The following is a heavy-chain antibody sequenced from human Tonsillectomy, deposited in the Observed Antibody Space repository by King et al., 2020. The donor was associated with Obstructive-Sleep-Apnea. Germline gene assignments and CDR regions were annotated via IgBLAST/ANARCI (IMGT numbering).Heavy chain of an antibody. CDR1: GFTFSSYA. V-gene: IGHV3-23*04. Sequence: VQLVESGGYLVHPGGSLRLSCAASGFTFSSYAVNWVRQAPGKGLEWVSAISGSGGRTYYADSVKGRFTISRDDSKNTLYLQMNSLRDEDTAVYYCAKDIGRSTRYYYYTGMDVWGQGTTVTVSS. J-gene: IGHJ6*02. CDR2: ISGSGGRT. D-gene: IGHD2-2*01. CDR3: AKDIGRSTRYYYYTGMDV.